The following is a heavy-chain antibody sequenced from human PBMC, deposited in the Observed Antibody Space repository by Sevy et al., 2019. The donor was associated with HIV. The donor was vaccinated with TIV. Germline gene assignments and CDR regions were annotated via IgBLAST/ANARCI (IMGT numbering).Heavy chain of an antibody. J-gene: IGHJ4*02. CDR3: VSDDVDEPSFDLDY. CDR1: GGIFSRYP. V-gene: IGHV1-69*06. CDR2: IIPVSGTP. Sequence: ASVKVSCKASGGIFSRYPISWVRQAPGQRLEWMGGIIPVSGTPKYAQKFQGRDTITADKLTSTVYMDLSSLRSEDTAVYYCVSDDVDEPSFDLDYWGQGTLVTVSS.